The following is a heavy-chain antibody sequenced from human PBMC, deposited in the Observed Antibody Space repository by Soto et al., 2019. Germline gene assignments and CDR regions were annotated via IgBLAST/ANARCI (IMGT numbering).Heavy chain of an antibody. CDR2: TIPVFNTA. CDR3: ARGVYGSGNYYTGPSAFAI. V-gene: IGHV1-69*06. J-gene: IGHJ3*02. CDR1: GGTLSDHG. Sequence: QVQLEQSGAEVKKPGSSVKVSCKASGGTLSDHGVAWLRQAPGQGLEWMGGTIPVFNTAKYAQKFQGRVPVTADKFTNIAYMELSSLRSEDTAFYFCARGVYGSGNYYTGPSAFAIWGQGTMVIVSS. D-gene: IGHD3-10*01.